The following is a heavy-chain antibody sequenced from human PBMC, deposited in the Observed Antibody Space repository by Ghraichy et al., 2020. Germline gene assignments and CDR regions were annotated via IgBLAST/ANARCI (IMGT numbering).Heavy chain of an antibody. CDR2: ISGSGSA. D-gene: IGHD3-10*01. J-gene: IGHJ4*02. CDR3: ARDMFGSGTTN. Sequence: ETLSLTCTVSGESFETNYWSWIRQSAEKTLEWIGRISGSGSAKYNPSFKTRVTMSVDPSKNQFFLNVNSVTAADTAIYYCARDMFGSGTTNWGQGILVSVSS. V-gene: IGHV4-4*07. CDR1: GESFETNY.